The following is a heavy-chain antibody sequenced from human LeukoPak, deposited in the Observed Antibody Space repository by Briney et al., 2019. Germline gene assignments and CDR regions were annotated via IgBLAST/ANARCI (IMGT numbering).Heavy chain of an antibody. J-gene: IGHJ5*02. CDR3: ARGAEVDTATNWFDP. V-gene: IGHV4-59*01. D-gene: IGHD5-18*01. CDR1: GGSISGYF. Sequence: SETLSLTCTVSGGSISGYFWSWIRQPPGRGLDWIGYIHYSGSTNYNPSLKSRVTISVDTSKNQFSLKLSSVTAADTAVYYCARGAEVDTATNWFDPWGQGTLVTVSS. CDR2: IHYSGST.